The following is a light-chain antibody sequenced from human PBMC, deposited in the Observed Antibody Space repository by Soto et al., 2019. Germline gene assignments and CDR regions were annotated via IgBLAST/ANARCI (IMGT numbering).Light chain of an antibody. V-gene: IGKV3-15*01. CDR1: QGVGST. CDR3: QHYKTWQLA. J-gene: IGKJ4*01. CDR2: DAY. Sequence: EIVMTQSPATLSVSPGERVTLSCGASQGVGSTLAWYRQQPGQAPRLLIYDAYIRATGVPARFSGSGSGTEFTLTISSLQSEDFEVYYCQHYKTWQLAFGGATKVDI.